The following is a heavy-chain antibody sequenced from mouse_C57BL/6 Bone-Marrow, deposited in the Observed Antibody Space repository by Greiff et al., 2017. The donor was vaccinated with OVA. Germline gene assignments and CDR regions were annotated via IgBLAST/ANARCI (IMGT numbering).Heavy chain of an antibody. CDR2: IYPGDGDT. D-gene: IGHD1-1*01. V-gene: IGHV1-82*01. Sequence: QVHVKQSGPELVKPGASVKMSCKASGYTFTDYNMHWVKQRPGKGLEWIGRIYPGDGDTSYNGKFKGKATLTADKSSSPAYMQLSSLTSEDSAVYFCERQGTTVVERAPAWFAYWGQGTLVTVSA. CDR1: GYTFTDYN. J-gene: IGHJ3*01. CDR3: ERQGTTVVERAPAWFAY.